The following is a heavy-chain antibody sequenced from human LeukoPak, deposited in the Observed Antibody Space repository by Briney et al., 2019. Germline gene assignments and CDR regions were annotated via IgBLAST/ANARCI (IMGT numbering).Heavy chain of an antibody. J-gene: IGHJ6*03. V-gene: IGHV3-21*01. CDR3: ARDSTYYYGSGGYYMDV. D-gene: IGHD3-10*01. CDR1: GFTFSSYS. Sequence: GGSLRLSCAASGFTFSSYSMNWVRQAPGKGLEWVSSISSSSSYIYYADSVKGRFTVSRDNAKNSLYLQMNSLRAEDAAVYYCARDSTYYYGSGGYYMDVWGKGTTVTVSS. CDR2: ISSSSSYI.